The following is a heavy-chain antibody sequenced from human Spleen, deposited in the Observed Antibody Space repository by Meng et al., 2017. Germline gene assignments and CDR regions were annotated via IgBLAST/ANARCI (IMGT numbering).Heavy chain of an antibody. CDR3: ARDCGCGYSYCRSYDSSPPTCHFDY. Sequence: GESLRLSCAASGFIFSSYAMHWVRQAPGKGLEYVSAISSNGGSTYYANSVKGRFTISRDNSKNTLYLQMGSLRAEDVAVCYCARDCGCGYSYCRSYDSSPPTCHFDYWGQGTLVTVSS. V-gene: IGHV3-64*01. CDR1: GFIFSSYA. D-gene: IGHD5-18*01. CDR2: ISSNGGST. J-gene: IGHJ4*02.